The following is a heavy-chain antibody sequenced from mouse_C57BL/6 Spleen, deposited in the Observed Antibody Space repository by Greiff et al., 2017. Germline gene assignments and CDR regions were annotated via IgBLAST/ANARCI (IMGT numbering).Heavy chain of an antibody. V-gene: IGHV1-26*01. CDR2: INPNNGGT. D-gene: IGHD2-4*01. Sequence: EVQLQQSGPELVKPGASVKISCKASGYTFTDYYMNWVKQSHGKSLEWIGDINPNNGGTSYNQKFKGKATLTVDKSSSTAYMELRSLTSEDSAVYYCARRDYYDYDYAMDYWGQGTSVTVSS. CDR3: ARRDYYDYDYAMDY. CDR1: GYTFTDYY. J-gene: IGHJ4*01.